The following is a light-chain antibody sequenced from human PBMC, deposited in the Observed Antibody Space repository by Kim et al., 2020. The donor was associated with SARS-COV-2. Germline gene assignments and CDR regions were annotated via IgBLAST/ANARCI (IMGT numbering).Light chain of an antibody. CDR3: QQYDIPPFT. CDR2: DAS. V-gene: IGKV1-5*01. J-gene: IGKJ2*01. Sequence: SAFVGDRVTITCRASQTVNNWLVWYQQKPGKAPKVLVFDASCLESGLPSTFSGSGSGTEFTLTISRLQPDDFATYYCQQYDIPPFTFGQGTKLEI. CDR1: QTVNNW.